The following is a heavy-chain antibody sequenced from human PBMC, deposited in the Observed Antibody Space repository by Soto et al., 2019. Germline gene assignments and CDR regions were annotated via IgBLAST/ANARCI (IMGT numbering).Heavy chain of an antibody. V-gene: IGHV4-61*01. Sequence: PSETLSLTCTVSGGSVSSGSYYWSWIRQPPGKGLEWIGYIYYSGSTNYNPSLKSRVTISVDTSKNQFSLKLSSVTAADTAVYYCTTDEEGDYVWGSYHYYGMDVWGQGTTVTVSS. CDR2: IYYSGST. D-gene: IGHD3-16*01. J-gene: IGHJ6*02. CDR1: GGSVSSGSYY. CDR3: TTDEEGDYVWGSYHYYGMDV.